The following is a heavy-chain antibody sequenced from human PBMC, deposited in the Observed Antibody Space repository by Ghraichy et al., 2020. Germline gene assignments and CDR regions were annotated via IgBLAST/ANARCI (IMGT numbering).Heavy chain of an antibody. CDR3: ARGVLGNLVYPFKD. CDR2: VTHAGNS. J-gene: IGHJ4*02. Sequence: SQTLSLTCAVYGGSFNDYYWTWIRQAPGKGLEWIGEVTHAGNSNYNPSLKSRVTISVDPSKNQFSLKVTSVTVADTAVYYCARGVLGNLVYPFKDWGQGTLVSVSS. D-gene: IGHD4-23*01. V-gene: IGHV4-34*01. CDR1: GGSFNDYY.